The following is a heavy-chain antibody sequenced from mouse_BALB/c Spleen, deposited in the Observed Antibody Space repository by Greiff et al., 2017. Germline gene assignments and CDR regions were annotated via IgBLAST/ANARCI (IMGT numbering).Heavy chain of an antibody. J-gene: IGHJ4*01. Sequence: EVKLMESGGGLVQPGGSRKLSCAASGFTFSSFGMHWVRQAPEKGLEWVAYISSGSSTIYYADTVKGRFTISRDNPKNTLFLQMTSLRSEDTAMYYCARSYYGYGDYWGQGTSVTVSS. CDR3: ARSYYGYGDY. CDR1: GFTFSSFG. CDR2: ISSGSSTI. V-gene: IGHV5-17*02. D-gene: IGHD1-2*01.